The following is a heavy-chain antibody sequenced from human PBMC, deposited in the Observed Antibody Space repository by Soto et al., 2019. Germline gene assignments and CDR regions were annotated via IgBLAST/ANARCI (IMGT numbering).Heavy chain of an antibody. V-gene: IGHV1-2*04. J-gene: IGHJ5*02. D-gene: IGHD3-22*01. CDR3: ARDAEIRPITMIVMHGGNWFDP. CDR1: GYTFTGYY. CDR2: INPNSGGT. Sequence: ASVKVSCKASGYTFTGYYMHWVRQAPGQGLEWMGWINPNSGGTNYAQKFQGWVTMTRDTSISTAYMELSRLRSDDTAVYYCARDAEIRPITMIVMHGGNWFDPWGQGTLVTISS.